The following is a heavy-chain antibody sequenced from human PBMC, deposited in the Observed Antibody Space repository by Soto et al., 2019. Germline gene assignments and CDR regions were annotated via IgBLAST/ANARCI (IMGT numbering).Heavy chain of an antibody. CDR2: MNPNRGNT. CDR1: GYTFTSYD. J-gene: IGHJ6*02. V-gene: IGHV1-8*01. CDR3: ARPNDAYPILYGMDV. D-gene: IGHD1-1*01. Sequence: QVQLVQSGAEVKKPGASVKVSCKASGYTFTSYDINWVRQATGQGLEWMGWMNPNRGNTGYAQKFQGRVTMTRNTSISTAYMELSSLRSEDTAVYYCARPNDAYPILYGMDVWGQGTTVTVSS.